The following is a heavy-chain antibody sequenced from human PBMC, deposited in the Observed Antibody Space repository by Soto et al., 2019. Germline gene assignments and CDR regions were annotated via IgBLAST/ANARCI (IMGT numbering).Heavy chain of an antibody. Sequence: QVQLLQSGPRLVKPSETLSLTCTVASGSISSYYWSWLRQPPGKGLEWIGYAYYSGTTNYNSSIKSRVTISIDTSKNQFSITLNDVNAEETAVYYCARTPFYYVGLGTHLYDFDFWDQGDLVTVSS. CDR3: ARTPFYYVGLGTHLYDFDF. J-gene: IGHJ4*02. V-gene: IGHV4-59*01. CDR1: SGSISSYY. D-gene: IGHD3-10*02. CDR2: AYYSGTT.